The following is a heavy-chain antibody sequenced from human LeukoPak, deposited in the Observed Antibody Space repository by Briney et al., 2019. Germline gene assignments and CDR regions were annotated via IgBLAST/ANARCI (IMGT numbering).Heavy chain of an antibody. CDR3: ARILGDTSGYYYDS. CDR1: GFXFSSNW. D-gene: IGHD3-22*01. Sequence: GGSLRLSCAASGFXFSSNWISWVRQAPGKGLEWVANIKQDGGEKYYVDSVKGRFTISRDNAKNSLYLQMNSLRAEDTAVYYCARILGDTSGYYYDSWGQGTLVTVSS. J-gene: IGHJ5*01. V-gene: IGHV3-7*04. CDR2: IKQDGGEK.